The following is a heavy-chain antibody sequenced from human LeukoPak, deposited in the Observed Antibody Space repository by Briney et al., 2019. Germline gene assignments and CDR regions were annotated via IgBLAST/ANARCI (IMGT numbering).Heavy chain of an antibody. J-gene: IGHJ4*02. CDR1: GGSISSYY. D-gene: IGHD4-17*01. Sequence: SETLSLTCTVSGGSISSYYWSWIRQPAGKGLEWIGRIYSTGSTNYNPSLKSRVTMSVDTSKNQFSLRLRSVTAADTAVYYCAGGGTTVTFDYWGQGTLVTVSS. CDR2: IYSTGST. V-gene: IGHV4-4*07. CDR3: AGGGTTVTFDY.